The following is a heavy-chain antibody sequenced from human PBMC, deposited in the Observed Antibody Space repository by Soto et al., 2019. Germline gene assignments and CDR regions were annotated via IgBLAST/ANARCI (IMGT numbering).Heavy chain of an antibody. D-gene: IGHD3-22*01. CDR2: IIPMFGTA. Sequence: QVQLVQSGAELKKPGSSVKVSCKTSGGTFSSYAISWVRQAPGQGLEWMGGIIPMFGTANYAQKFQGRVTITADESTSTAYMELSSLRSEDTAVYYCARSRANYYDSRGYYYSTFDYWGQGTLVTVSS. J-gene: IGHJ4*02. CDR3: ARSRANYYDSRGYYYSTFDY. V-gene: IGHV1-69*12. CDR1: GGTFSSYA.